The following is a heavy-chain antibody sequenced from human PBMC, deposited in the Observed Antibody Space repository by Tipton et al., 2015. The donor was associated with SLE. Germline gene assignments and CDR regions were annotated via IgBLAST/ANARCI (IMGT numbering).Heavy chain of an antibody. CDR2: IYYSGST. V-gene: IGHV4-4*07. J-gene: IGHJ4*02. D-gene: IGHD6-6*01. CDR3: ARFSQLAHDY. Sequence: TLSLTCTVSGGSISSYYWSWIRQPAGKGLEWIGSIYYSGSTYYNPSLKSRVTISVDTSKNQFSLKLSSVTAADTAVYYCARFSQLAHDYWGQGTLVTVSS. CDR1: GGSISSYY.